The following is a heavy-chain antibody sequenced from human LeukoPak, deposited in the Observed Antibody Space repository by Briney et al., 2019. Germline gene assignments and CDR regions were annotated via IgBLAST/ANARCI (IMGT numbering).Heavy chain of an antibody. CDR2: IYYSGST. J-gene: IGHJ4*02. CDR1: GGSISSSSYY. D-gene: IGHD1-1*01. V-gene: IGHV4-39*07. Sequence: SETLSLTCTVSGGSISSSSYYWGWIRQPPGKGLEWIGSIYYSGSTYYNPSLKSRVTISVDTSKNQFSLKLSSVTAADTAVYYCARGLNWAFDYWGQGTLVTVSS. CDR3: ARGLNWAFDY.